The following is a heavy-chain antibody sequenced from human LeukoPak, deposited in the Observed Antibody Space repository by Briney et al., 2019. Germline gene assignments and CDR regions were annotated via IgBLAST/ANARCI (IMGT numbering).Heavy chain of an antibody. CDR3: ANSISMDFEF. J-gene: IGHJ4*02. CDR2: IYNGGNT. CDR1: GGSVSSNY. D-gene: IGHD2/OR15-2a*01. Sequence: SETLSLTCTVSGGSVSSNYWNWIRQPAGKGLEWIGRIYNGGNTNYNPSLESRVTISIDRSKNQFSLKLTSVTAADTAVYYCANSISMDFEFWGQGNLVTVSS. V-gene: IGHV4-4*07.